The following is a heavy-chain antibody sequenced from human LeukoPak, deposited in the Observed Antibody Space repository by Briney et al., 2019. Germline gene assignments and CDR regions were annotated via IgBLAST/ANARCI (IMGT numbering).Heavy chain of an antibody. CDR1: GFTSGGYG. CDR2: ISTSGDTT. Sequence: QPGGSLRLSCAASGFTSGGYGMGWVRQAPGKGLEWVSAISTSGDTTYYADSVKGRFSISRDNSKNTLFLHMNSLRAEDTAVYYCAKDRGYWGQGTLVSVSS. V-gene: IGHV3-23*01. CDR3: AKDRGY. J-gene: IGHJ4*02.